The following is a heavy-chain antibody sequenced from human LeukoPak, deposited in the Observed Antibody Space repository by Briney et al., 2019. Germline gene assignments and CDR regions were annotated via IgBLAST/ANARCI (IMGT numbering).Heavy chain of an antibody. CDR3: ARDEWELSFDY. CDR2: FYTSGST. J-gene: IGHJ4*02. V-gene: IGHV4-61*02. CDR1: GGSISSRSYY. Sequence: SETLSLTCTVSGGSISSRSYYWSWIRQPAGKGLEWIGRFYTSGSTNYNPSLKSRVTISVDTSKNQFSLRLSSVTAADTAAYYCARDEWELSFDYWGQGALVTVSS. D-gene: IGHD1-26*01.